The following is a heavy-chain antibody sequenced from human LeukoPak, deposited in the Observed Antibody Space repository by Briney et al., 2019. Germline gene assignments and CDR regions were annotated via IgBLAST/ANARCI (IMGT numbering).Heavy chain of an antibody. CDR2: ITNSGNSK. CDR3: AKGRPTTLGYCGRSICADWYFDL. V-gene: IGHV3-48*01. D-gene: IGHD2-2*01. J-gene: IGHJ2*01. CDR1: EFTFSSYS. Sequence: GGSLRLSCAASEFTFSSYSMNWVRQAPGKGLEWVSYITNSGNSKSCADSVKGRFTISRDNTKNSLYLQMNGLRAEDTAVYYCAKGRPTTLGYCGRSICADWYFDLWGRGTLLSVSS.